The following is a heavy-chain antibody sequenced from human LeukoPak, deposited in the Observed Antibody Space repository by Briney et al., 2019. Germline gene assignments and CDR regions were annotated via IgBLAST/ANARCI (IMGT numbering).Heavy chain of an antibody. CDR2: THGSEK. V-gene: IGHV3-7*03. CDR3: ARETPYGSLTFDY. CDR1: GFTFSNYW. Sequence: PGGSLRLSCAASGFTFSNYWMSWVRQAPGKRLEWVANTHGSEKYYVDSVKGRFTISRDNAKNSLYLQMNSLRAEDTAVYYCARETPYGSLTFDYWGQGTLVTVSS. J-gene: IGHJ4*02. D-gene: IGHD3-10*01.